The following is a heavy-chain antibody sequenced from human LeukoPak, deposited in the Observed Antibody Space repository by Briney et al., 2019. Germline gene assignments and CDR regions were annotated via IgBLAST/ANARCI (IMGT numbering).Heavy chain of an antibody. CDR2: IYSGST. CDR3: ARAPNAGGNGAFDI. D-gene: IGHD4-23*01. V-gene: IGHV4-38-2*02. Sequence: SETLSLTCTVSGGSISSGYYWGWIRQPPGKGLEWIGSIYSGSTYFNPSLKSRLTTSVDTSKNQFSLKLSSVTAADTAVYYCARAPNAGGNGAFDIWGQGTMVTVSS. J-gene: IGHJ3*02. CDR1: GGSISSGYY.